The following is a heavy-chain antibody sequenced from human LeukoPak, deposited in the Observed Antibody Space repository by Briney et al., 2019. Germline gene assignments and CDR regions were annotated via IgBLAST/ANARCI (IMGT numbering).Heavy chain of an antibody. CDR2: IKQDGSEK. Sequence: GGSLRLSCAASGFTFSSYWMSWVRQAPGKGLEWVASIKQDGSEKYYVDSVKGRFTISRDNAKNSLYLQMNSLRAEDTAEYYCARVYDFWSGYPLPYFDYWGQGTLVTVSS. CDR3: ARVYDFWSGYPLPYFDY. CDR1: GFTFSSYW. V-gene: IGHV3-7*01. D-gene: IGHD3-3*01. J-gene: IGHJ4*02.